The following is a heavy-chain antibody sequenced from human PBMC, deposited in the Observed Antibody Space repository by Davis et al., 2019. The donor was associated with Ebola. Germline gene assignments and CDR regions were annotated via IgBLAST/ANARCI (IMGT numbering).Heavy chain of an antibody. V-gene: IGHV1-18*01. Sequence: AASVTVSCKASGYTFTRYGISWVRQAPGQGLEWMGWISAYNGNTNYTQNLQGRVTMTTDTSTSTAYMEVRSLRYDDTAAYYCARAVTMVLPSGWFDPWGQGTLVTVSS. D-gene: IGHD3-10*01. J-gene: IGHJ5*02. CDR1: GYTFTRYG. CDR3: ARAVTMVLPSGWFDP. CDR2: ISAYNGNT.